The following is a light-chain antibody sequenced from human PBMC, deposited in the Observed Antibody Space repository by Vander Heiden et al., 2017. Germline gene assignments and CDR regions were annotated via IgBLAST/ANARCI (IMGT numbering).Light chain of an antibody. CDR1: KSISSY. CDR3: QQCYSTPQT. V-gene: IGKV1-39*01. Sequence: DIQMTQSPSSPSASIGDRVTITGRASKSISSYLNWYQQKPGKAPKLLIYAASSLQSGVPSRFSGSGSGTDFTLTISSLQPEDFATYYCQQCYSTPQTFGQGTKVEIK. J-gene: IGKJ1*01. CDR2: AAS.